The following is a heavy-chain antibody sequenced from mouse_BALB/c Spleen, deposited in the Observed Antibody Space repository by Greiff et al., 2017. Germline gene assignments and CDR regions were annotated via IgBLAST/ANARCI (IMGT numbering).Heavy chain of an antibody. J-gene: IGHJ4*01. CDR1: GYTFSSYW. Sequence: VKLQQSGAELMKPGASVKISCKATGYTFSSYWIEWVKQRPGHGLEWIGEILPGSGSTNYNEKFKGKATFTADTSSNTAYMQLSSLTSEDSAVYYCARWGLLRENYAMDYWGQGTSVTVSS. CDR2: ILPGSGST. D-gene: IGHD2-3*01. CDR3: ARWGLLRENYAMDY. V-gene: IGHV1-9*01.